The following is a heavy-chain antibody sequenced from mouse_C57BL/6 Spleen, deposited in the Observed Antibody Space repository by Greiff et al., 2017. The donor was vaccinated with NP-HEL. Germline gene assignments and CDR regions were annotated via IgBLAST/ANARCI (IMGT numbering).Heavy chain of an antibody. CDR1: GYTFTSYW. CDR3: ARSTRYLAMDY. D-gene: IGHD1-1*01. J-gene: IGHJ4*01. Sequence: QVQLQQPGAELVMPGASVKLSCKASGYTFTSYWMHWVKQRPGQGLEWIGEIDPSDSYTNYNQKFKGKSTLTVDKSSSTAYMQLSSLTSEDSAVYYCARSTRYLAMDYWGQGTSVTVSS. CDR2: IDPSDSYT. V-gene: IGHV1-69*01.